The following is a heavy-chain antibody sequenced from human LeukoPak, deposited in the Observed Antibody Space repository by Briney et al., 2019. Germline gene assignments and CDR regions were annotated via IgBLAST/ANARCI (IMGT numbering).Heavy chain of an antibody. D-gene: IGHD1-26*01. CDR3: ARDLGSNYVYFDY. J-gene: IGHJ4*02. Sequence: SETLSLTCAVYGGSISSYYWSWIRQPPGKGLEWIGYIYYSGSTNYNPSLKSRVTMSGDTSKNQFYLNLRSVTAADTAVYYCARDLGSNYVYFDYWGQGSLVTVSS. CDR2: IYYSGST. V-gene: IGHV4-59*12. CDR1: GGSISSYY.